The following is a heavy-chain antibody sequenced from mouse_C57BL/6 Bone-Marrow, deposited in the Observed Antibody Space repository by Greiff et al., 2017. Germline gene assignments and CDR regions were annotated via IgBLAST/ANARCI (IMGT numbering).Heavy chain of an antibody. CDR1: GFTFSSYA. J-gene: IGHJ3*01. Sequence: DVMLVESGGGLVKPGGSLKLSCAASGFTFSSYAMSWVRQTPEKRLEWVATISDGGSYTYYPDNVKGRFTISRDNAKNNLYLQMSHLKSEDTAMYYCARDKGGTAQEKFAYWGQGTLVTVSA. V-gene: IGHV5-4*01. D-gene: IGHD3-2*02. CDR3: ARDKGGTAQEKFAY. CDR2: ISDGGSYT.